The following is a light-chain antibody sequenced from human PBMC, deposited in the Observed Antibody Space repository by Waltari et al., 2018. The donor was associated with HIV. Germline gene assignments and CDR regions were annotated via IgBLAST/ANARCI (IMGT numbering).Light chain of an antibody. CDR3: QQYKEGPWT. Sequence: EIVMPQSPPTLSVSPGDRATLSCRASQTIPNTLAWYQQKPGQPPRLLIYDTSVRAAGVPARFSAGGSGTEFTLSISSLQSEDLALYFCQQYKEGPWTFGQGTRV. CDR2: DTS. CDR1: QTIPNT. J-gene: IGKJ1*01. V-gene: IGKV3-15*01.